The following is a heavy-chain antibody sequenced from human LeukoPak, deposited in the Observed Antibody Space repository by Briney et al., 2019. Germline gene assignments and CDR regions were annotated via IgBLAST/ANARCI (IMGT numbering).Heavy chain of an antibody. CDR1: GLTFSRYN. CDR3: ASGTVGNYALDY. CDR2: IGTSSNNI. Sequence: GGSLRLSCAASGLTFSRYNMNWVRQAPGKGLEWVSSIGTSSNNIYYTDSVKGRFTISRDNAKNSLYLQVDNLRVEDTAVYFCASGTVGNYALDYWGQGTLVTVSS. V-gene: IGHV3-21*01. J-gene: IGHJ4*02. D-gene: IGHD1-7*01.